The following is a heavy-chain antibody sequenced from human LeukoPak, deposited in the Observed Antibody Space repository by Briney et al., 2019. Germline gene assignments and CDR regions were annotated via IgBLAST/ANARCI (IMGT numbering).Heavy chain of an antibody. CDR2: MNPNSGNT. V-gene: IGHV1-8*01. J-gene: IGHJ4*02. D-gene: IGHD2-21*02. CDR1: GYTFTSYD. CDR3: ASGLDPVTGPFDY. Sequence: ASVKVSCKASGYTFTSYDINWVRQATGQGLEWMGWMNPNSGNTGYAQKFQGRVTMARNTSISTAYMELSSLRSEDTAVYYCASGLDPVTGPFDYWGQGTLVTVSS.